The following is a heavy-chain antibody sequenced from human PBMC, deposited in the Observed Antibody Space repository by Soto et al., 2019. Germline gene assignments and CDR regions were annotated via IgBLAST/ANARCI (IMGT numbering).Heavy chain of an antibody. CDR2: INAGNGNT. V-gene: IGHV1-3*01. J-gene: IGHJ3*02. D-gene: IGHD1-26*01. Sequence: ASVKVSCKASGYTFTSYAMHWVRQAPGQRLEWMGWINAGNGNTKYSQKFQGRVTITGDTSASTAYMELSSLRSEDTAVYYCARGATHDAFDIWGQGTMVTVSS. CDR1: GYTFTSYA. CDR3: ARGATHDAFDI.